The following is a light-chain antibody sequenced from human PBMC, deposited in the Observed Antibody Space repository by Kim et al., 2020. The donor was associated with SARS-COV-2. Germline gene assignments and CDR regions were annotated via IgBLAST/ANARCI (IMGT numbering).Light chain of an antibody. CDR1: QGISSN. J-gene: IGKJ4*01. V-gene: IGKV1-9*01. CDR3: QQHHSFPLT. CDR2: SAF. Sequence: IQLTQSPSSLSASVGDTVTITCRASQGISSNLAWYQQRPGKAPSLLIYSAFTLHSGVPSRFSGSGSGTDFTLTITSLQPEDFATYHCQQHHSFPLTFGGGTEVDIK.